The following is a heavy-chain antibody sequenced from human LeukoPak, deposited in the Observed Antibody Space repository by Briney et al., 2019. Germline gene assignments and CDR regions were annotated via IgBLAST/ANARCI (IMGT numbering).Heavy chain of an antibody. V-gene: IGHV4-39*07. Sequence: SETLSLTCTVSGGSIGSSSYYWGWIRQPPGKGLEWIGSIYYSGSTYYNPSLKSRVTISVDTSKNQFSLKLSSVTAADTAVYYCAGPHGYCSGGSCYSLAENWFDPWGQGTLVTVSS. CDR2: IYYSGST. J-gene: IGHJ5*02. D-gene: IGHD2-15*01. CDR3: AGPHGYCSGGSCYSLAENWFDP. CDR1: GGSIGSSSYY.